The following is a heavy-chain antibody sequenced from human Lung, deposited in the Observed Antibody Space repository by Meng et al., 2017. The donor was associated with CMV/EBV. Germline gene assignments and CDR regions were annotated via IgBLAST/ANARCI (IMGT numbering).Heavy chain of an antibody. CDR1: GFTFSSYS. J-gene: IGHJ6*02. Sequence: GXXRLSXAASGFTFSSYSMNWVRQAPGKGLEWVSSISSSGTYIYYADSVKGRFTISRDNAQNSLYLQMNSLRAEDTAVYYCARDVSPRSSAYFAIYYFYALDVWXQGTTVTVSS. CDR3: ARDVSPRSSAYFAIYYFYALDV. D-gene: IGHD2-21*01. V-gene: IGHV3-21*01. CDR2: ISSSGTYI.